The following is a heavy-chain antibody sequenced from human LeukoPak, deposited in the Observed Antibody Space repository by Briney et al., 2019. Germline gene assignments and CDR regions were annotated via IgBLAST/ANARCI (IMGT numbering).Heavy chain of an antibody. CDR2: IYYSGST. CDR3: LAAAGNAFDI. D-gene: IGHD6-13*01. V-gene: IGHV4-39*01. CDR1: GCSISSSSYY. J-gene: IGHJ3*02. Sequence: SETLSLTCAASGCSISSSSYYWGWIRQPPGQGLEWIGSIYYSGSTYYNPSLRTRVTISVDTSKNQFSLKLSSVTAADTAVYYCLAAAGNAFDIWGQGTMVTVSS.